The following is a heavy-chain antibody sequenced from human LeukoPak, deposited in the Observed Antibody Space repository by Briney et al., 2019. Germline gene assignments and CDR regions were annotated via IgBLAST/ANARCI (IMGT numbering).Heavy chain of an antibody. Sequence: GGSLRLSCAASGFTFDDYAMTWGRQAPGKGLEWGSGVNWIGDSTGYADSVQGRFTVSRDNAKNSLYLQMNSLRAEDTALYFCARSARRGTLTPAALFDTRFYFYYYMDVWGKGTTVTVSS. CDR2: VNWIGDST. D-gene: IGHD2-2*01. CDR3: ARSARRGTLTPAALFDTRFYFYYYMDV. CDR1: GFTFDDYA. J-gene: IGHJ6*03. V-gene: IGHV3-20*04.